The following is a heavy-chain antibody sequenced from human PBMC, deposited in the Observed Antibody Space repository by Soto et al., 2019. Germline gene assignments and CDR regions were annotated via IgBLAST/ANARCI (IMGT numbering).Heavy chain of an antibody. CDR2: ISWKSGSI. CDR3: ANDRGEYGSSSGWFDP. J-gene: IGHJ5*02. D-gene: IGHD6-6*01. CDR1: GFTFDDYA. V-gene: IGHV3-9*01. Sequence: EVQLVESGGGLVQPGRSLRLSCAATGFTFDDYAMHWVRQAPGKGLEWVSGISWKSGSIAYADSVKGRFTISRDNAKNSLYLQMNSLRAEDTALYYCANDRGEYGSSSGWFDPWGQGILVTVSS.